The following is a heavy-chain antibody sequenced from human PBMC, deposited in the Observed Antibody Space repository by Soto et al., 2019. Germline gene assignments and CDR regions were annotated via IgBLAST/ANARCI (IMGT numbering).Heavy chain of an antibody. CDR2: ISANNGNT. Sequence: GASVKVSCKASGYTFTSYGISWVRQAPGQGLEWMGWISANNGNTNYAQKLQGRVTMTRNTSTSTAYMELSSLRSDDTAVYYCARGRRITMVRGVTGYYYYYMDVWGKGTTVTVPS. D-gene: IGHD3-10*01. J-gene: IGHJ6*03. V-gene: IGHV1-18*01. CDR1: GYTFTSYG. CDR3: ARGRRITMVRGVTGYYYYYMDV.